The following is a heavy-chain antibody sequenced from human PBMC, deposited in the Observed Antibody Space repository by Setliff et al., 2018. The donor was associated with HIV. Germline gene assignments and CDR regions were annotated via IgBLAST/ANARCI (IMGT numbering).Heavy chain of an antibody. CDR2: INNSGST. CDR3: ARGRFHRLHRPYSGSGSLGIQYFDY. Sequence: PSETLSLTCTVSYDSIRSYSWSWIRQPPGKGLEWIGYINNSGSTNSNPSLKSRVTISVDASKNQFSLRLNSVTATDTALYYCARGRFHRLHRPYSGSGSLGIQYFDYWGQGTLVTVSS. V-gene: IGHV4-59*12. J-gene: IGHJ4*02. D-gene: IGHD3-10*01. CDR1: YDSIRSYS.